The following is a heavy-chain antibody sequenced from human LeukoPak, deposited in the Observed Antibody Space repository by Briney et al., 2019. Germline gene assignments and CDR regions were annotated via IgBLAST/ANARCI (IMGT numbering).Heavy chain of an antibody. CDR2: ISWNSGSI. Sequence: SLRLSCAASGFTFDDYAMHWVRQAPGKGLEWVSGISWNSGSIGYADSVKGRFTISRDNAKNSLYLQMNSLRAEDTALYYCAKDIGTAMGTLFDYWGQGTLVTVSS. J-gene: IGHJ4*02. CDR3: AKDIGTAMGTLFDY. V-gene: IGHV3-9*01. CDR1: GFTFDDYA. D-gene: IGHD5-18*01.